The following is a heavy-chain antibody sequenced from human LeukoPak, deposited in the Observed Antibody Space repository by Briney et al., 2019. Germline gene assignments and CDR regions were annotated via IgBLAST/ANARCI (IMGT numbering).Heavy chain of an antibody. Sequence: GESLKISCKGSGYSFTSYWIGWGRQMPGKGLGWMGIIYPGDSDTRYSPSFQGQVTISADKSISTAYLQWSSLKASDTAMYYCASQAYYYDSSGYPNAFDIWGQGTMVTVSS. CDR1: GYSFTSYW. V-gene: IGHV5-51*01. CDR3: ASQAYYYDSSGYPNAFDI. J-gene: IGHJ3*02. D-gene: IGHD3-22*01. CDR2: IYPGDSDT.